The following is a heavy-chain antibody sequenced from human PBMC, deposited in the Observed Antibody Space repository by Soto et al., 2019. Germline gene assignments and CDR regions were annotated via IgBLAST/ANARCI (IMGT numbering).Heavy chain of an antibody. Sequence: ASVKVSCKASGYTFIGYYIHWVRQAPGQGLEWMGWINPNSGGTNYAQRFQGWVTMTRDRSISTAYMELSRLKSDDTAVYHCARVGGGLASLGYYGMDVWGQGTTVTVSS. CDR3: ARVGGGLASLGYYGMDV. CDR1: GYTFIGYY. J-gene: IGHJ6*02. D-gene: IGHD3-10*01. V-gene: IGHV1-2*04. CDR2: INPNSGGT.